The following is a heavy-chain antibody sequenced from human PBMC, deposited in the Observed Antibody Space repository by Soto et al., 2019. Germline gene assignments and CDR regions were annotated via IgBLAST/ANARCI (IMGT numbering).Heavy chain of an antibody. CDR3: ARRYGSAIDY. V-gene: IGHV4-34*01. CDR2: INHSGST. CDR1: GGTFSGYY. J-gene: IGHJ4*02. D-gene: IGHD1-26*01. Sequence: SETLSLTCAVYGGTFSGYYCSWIRQPPGKGLEWIGEINHSGSTNYNPSLKSRVTISVDTSKNQFSLKLSSVTAADTAVYYCARRYGSAIDYWGQGTLVTVSS.